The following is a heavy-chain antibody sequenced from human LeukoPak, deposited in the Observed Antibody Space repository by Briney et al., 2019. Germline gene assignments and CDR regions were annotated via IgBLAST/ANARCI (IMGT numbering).Heavy chain of an antibody. Sequence: GGSLRLSCAASGFTFSSYSMNWVRQAPGKGLEWVSSISSSSSYIYYADSVKGRFTISRDNAKNSLYLQMNSLRAEDTAVYYCAREPTYYYDSSGYYPDYWGQGTLVTVSS. CDR1: GFTFSSYS. D-gene: IGHD3-22*01. CDR3: AREPTYYYDSSGYYPDY. V-gene: IGHV3-21*01. J-gene: IGHJ4*02. CDR2: ISSSSSYI.